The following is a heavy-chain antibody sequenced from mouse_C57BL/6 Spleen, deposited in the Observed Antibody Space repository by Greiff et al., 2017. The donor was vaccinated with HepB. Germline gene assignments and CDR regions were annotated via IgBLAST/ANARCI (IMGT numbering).Heavy chain of an antibody. CDR3: ARSGTYYGSSWAMDY. CDR2: IYPGDGDT. V-gene: IGHV1-80*01. CDR1: GYAFSSYW. D-gene: IGHD1-1*01. Sequence: QVQLQQSGAELVKPGASVKISCKASGYAFSSYWMNWVKQRAGKGLEWIGQIYPGDGDTNYNGKFKGKATLTADKSSSTAYMQLSSLTSEDSAVYFCARSGTYYGSSWAMDYWGQGTSVTVSS. J-gene: IGHJ4*01.